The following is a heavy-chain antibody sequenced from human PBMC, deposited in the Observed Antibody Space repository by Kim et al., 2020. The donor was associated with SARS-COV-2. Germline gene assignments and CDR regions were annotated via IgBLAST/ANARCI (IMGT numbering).Heavy chain of an antibody. J-gene: IGHJ6*02. V-gene: IGHV3-74*01. CDR1: GFTFNNYW. D-gene: IGHD3-10*01. CDR3: ARGFFSDGFDF. CDR2: ISSDGSIT. Sequence: GGSLRLSCAVSGFTFNNYWINWVRHAPGKGLVWVSRISSDGSITNYADSVKGRFTMSRDNAENTLYLQMNSLRAEDTAVYYCARGFFSDGFDFWGQGTTVTVSS.